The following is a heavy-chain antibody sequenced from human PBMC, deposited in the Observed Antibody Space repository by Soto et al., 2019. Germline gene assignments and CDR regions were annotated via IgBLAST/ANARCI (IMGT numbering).Heavy chain of an antibody. V-gene: IGHV3-23*01. CDR3: AKASSFYGDYGHY. Sequence: GGSLRLSCAASGFTFSICAMTWVRQAPGQGLGWVSVISGNGGSIYYAESVKGRFTISRDNSKNTVYLQMNSLRVEDTAVYYCAKASSFYGDYGHYWGQGTLVTVSS. J-gene: IGHJ4*02. D-gene: IGHD4-17*01. CDR1: GFTFSICA. CDR2: ISGNGGSI.